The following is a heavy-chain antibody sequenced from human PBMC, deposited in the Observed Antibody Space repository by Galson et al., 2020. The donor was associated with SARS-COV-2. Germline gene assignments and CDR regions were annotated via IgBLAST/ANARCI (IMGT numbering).Heavy chain of an antibody. Sequence: ASVKVSCKASGYTFTDYYIYWVRQAPGQGLEWMGWINPNTGDTNTAERFQGRVTMTRDTSISTAYMELSRLQSDDTAVFYCARVFGEWELLDFYYYGMDLWGQGTTVTVSS. V-gene: IGHV1-2*02. D-gene: IGHD1-26*01. CDR3: ARVFGEWELLDFYYYGMDL. J-gene: IGHJ6*02. CDR1: GYTFTDYY. CDR2: INPNTGDT.